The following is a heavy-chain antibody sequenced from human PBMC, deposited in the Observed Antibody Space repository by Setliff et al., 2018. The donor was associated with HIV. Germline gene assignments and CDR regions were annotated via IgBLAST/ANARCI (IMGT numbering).Heavy chain of an antibody. D-gene: IGHD4-17*01. V-gene: IGHV1-2*02. J-gene: IGHJ4*02. Sequence: RASVKVSCKASGYTFTDYYIHWVRQAPGQGLEWMGWIYPNTGGTNYAQKFQGRVTMTRDTSISTAYMELNRLRSDDTAVYYCARSTTADWGQGTLVTVSS. CDR1: GYTFTDYY. CDR2: IYPNTGGT. CDR3: ARSTTAD.